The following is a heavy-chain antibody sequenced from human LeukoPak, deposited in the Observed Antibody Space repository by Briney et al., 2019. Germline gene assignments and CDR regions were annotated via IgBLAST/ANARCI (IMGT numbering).Heavy chain of an antibody. Sequence: ASVKVSCKASGGTFSSYAISWVRQAPGQGLEWMGGIIPIFGTANYAQKFQGRVTITTDESTSTAYMELSSLRSEDTAVYYCAREGTYYDFWSGYSVASNWFDPWGQGTLVTVSS. D-gene: IGHD3-3*01. J-gene: IGHJ5*02. CDR3: AREGTYYDFWSGYSVASNWFDP. CDR2: IIPIFGTA. CDR1: GGTFSSYA. V-gene: IGHV1-69*05.